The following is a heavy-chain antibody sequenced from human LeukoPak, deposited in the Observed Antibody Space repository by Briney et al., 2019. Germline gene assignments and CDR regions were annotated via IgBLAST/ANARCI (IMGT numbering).Heavy chain of an antibody. J-gene: IGHJ6*03. V-gene: IGHV4-39*07. CDR1: GGSISSSIYY. CDR2: IYYSGST. CDR3: ARDDPLYYYYMDV. Sequence: SETLSLTCTVSGGSISSSIYYWGWIRQPPGKGLEWIGSIYYSGSTYYNPSLKSRVTISVDTSKNQFSLKLSSVTAADTAVYYCARDDPLYYYYMDVWGKGTTVTVSS.